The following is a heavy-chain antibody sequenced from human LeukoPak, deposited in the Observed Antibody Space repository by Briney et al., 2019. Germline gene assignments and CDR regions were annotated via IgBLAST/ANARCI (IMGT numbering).Heavy chain of an antibody. V-gene: IGHV4-34*01. J-gene: IGHJ1*01. CDR1: GGSFSGYY. Sequence: SETLSLTCAVYGGSFSGYYWSWIRQPPGKGLEWIGEINHSGSTNYNPSLESRVTISVDTSKNQFSLKLSSVTAADTAVYYCARAYYDILTGSEGYFQHWGQGTLVTVSS. D-gene: IGHD3-9*01. CDR2: INHSGST. CDR3: ARAYYDILTGSEGYFQH.